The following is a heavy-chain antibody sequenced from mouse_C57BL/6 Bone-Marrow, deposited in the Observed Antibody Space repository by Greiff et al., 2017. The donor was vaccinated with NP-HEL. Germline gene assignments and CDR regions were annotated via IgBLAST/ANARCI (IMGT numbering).Heavy chain of an antibody. CDR2: ISSGGDYI. V-gene: IGHV5-9-1*02. CDR3: TRDLSYSNYSWFAY. D-gene: IGHD2-5*01. CDR1: GFTFSSYA. Sequence: DVHLVESGEGLVKPGGSLKLSCAASGFTFSSYAMSWVRQTPEKRLEWVAYISSGGDYIYYADTVKGRFTISRDNARNTLYLQMSSLKSEDTAMYYCTRDLSYSNYSWFAYWGQGTLVTVSA. J-gene: IGHJ3*01.